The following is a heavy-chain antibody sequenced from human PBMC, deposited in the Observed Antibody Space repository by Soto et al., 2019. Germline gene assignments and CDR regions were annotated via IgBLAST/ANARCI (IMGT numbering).Heavy chain of an antibody. J-gene: IGHJ6*02. D-gene: IGHD6-13*01. V-gene: IGHV3-30*18. CDR3: AKDRRKQLVPYYYYYYGMDV. CDR1: GFTFSSYG. Sequence: QVQLVESGGGVVQPGRSLRLSCAASGFTFSSYGMHWVRQAPGKGLEWVAVISYDGSNKYYADSVKGRFTISRDNSKNTXYLXMNSLRAEDTAVDYCAKDRRKQLVPYYYYYYGMDVWGQGTTVTVSS. CDR2: ISYDGSNK.